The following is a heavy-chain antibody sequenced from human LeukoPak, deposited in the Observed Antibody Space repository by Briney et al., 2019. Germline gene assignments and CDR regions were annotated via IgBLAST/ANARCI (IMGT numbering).Heavy chain of an antibody. J-gene: IGHJ4*02. CDR3: ANSYDGKIVPFDN. CDR1: AGSISNSY. CDR2: IYSSGST. V-gene: IGHV4-4*09. Sequence: SETLSLTCTVPAGSISNSYWNWVRQPPGKGLEWIGYIYSSGSTNYNPSFKSRVTLSVDPSKNQFSLKLNSVTASDTAVYYCANSYDGKIVPFDNWGQGTLVTVSS. D-gene: IGHD4-23*01.